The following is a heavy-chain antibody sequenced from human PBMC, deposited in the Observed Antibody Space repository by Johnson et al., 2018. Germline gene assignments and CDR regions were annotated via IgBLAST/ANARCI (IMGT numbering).Heavy chain of an antibody. Sequence: QVQLQESGAEVKKPGSSVKVSCKASVHTISNYVISWVRQAPGQGLEWMGGIIPVFGTGKYAQKFQGRVTITADASTSTVCMEMSSMRSDDTAVYYCARPAPPHTSGWYGDAFDIWCQGTMVTVSS. J-gene: IGHJ3*02. V-gene: IGHV1-69*01. CDR2: IIPVFGTG. D-gene: IGHD6-19*01. CDR1: VHTISNYV. CDR3: ARPAPPHTSGWYGDAFDI.